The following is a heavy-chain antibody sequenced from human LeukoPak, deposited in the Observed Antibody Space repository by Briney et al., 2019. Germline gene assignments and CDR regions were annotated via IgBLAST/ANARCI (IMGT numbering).Heavy chain of an antibody. V-gene: IGHV1-2*02. CDR3: ARDGSGITMVRGVPVYYYYMDV. J-gene: IGHJ6*03. CDR2: INPNSGGT. Sequence: ASVKVSCKASGYTFTDYIMNWVRQAPGQGLEWMGWINPNSGGTNYAQKFQGRVTMTRDTSISTAYMELSRLRSDDTAVYYCARDGSGITMVRGVPVYYYYMDVWGKGTTVTVSS. CDR1: GYTFTDYI. D-gene: IGHD3-10*01.